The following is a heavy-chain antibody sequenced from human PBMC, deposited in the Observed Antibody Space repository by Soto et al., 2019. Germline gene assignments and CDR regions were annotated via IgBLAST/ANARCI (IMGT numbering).Heavy chain of an antibody. V-gene: IGHV3-9*01. Sequence: GGSLRLSCAASGFTFDDYAMHWVRQVPGKGLEWVSGINWNSGSIGYGDSVKGRFAISRDNAKNSLHLQMNSLSAEDTAFYYCVKDESINWYSGHFRHWGQGALVTVSS. J-gene: IGHJ1*01. D-gene: IGHD6-13*01. CDR2: INWNSGSI. CDR3: VKDESINWYSGHFRH. CDR1: GFTFDDYA.